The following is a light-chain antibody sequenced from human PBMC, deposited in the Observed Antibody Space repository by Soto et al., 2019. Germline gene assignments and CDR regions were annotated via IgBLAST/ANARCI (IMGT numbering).Light chain of an antibody. CDR3: SSYAGSNNLV. Sequence: QSVLTQPPSASGSPGQSVTISCTGTSSDVGGDNHVSWYQQHPGKAPKFMIYEVSKRPSGVPDRFSGSKSGNTASLIVSGLQAEDEADYYCSSYAGSNNLVFGGGTKVTVL. J-gene: IGLJ2*01. CDR1: SSDVGGDNH. V-gene: IGLV2-8*01. CDR2: EVS.